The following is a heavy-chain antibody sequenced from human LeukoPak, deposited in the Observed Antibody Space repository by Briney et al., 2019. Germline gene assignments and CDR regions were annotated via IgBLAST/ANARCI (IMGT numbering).Heavy chain of an antibody. D-gene: IGHD3-3*01. Sequence: SETLSLTCTVSGGSISSTIYYWGWIRQPPGKGLEWIGSIYYRGSTYYNPSLKSRVAISVDTSKNQFSLKLSSVTAADTAVYYCARKGGLTIFGVVRRVYNWFDPWGQGTLVTVSS. J-gene: IGHJ5*02. V-gene: IGHV4-39*07. CDR3: ARKGGLTIFGVVRRVYNWFDP. CDR2: IYYRGST. CDR1: GGSISSTIYY.